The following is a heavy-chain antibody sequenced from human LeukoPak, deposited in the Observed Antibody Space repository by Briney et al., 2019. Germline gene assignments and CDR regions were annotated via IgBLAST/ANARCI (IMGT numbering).Heavy chain of an antibody. CDR3: ARAYSSSFFQH. CDR1: GGSISSYY. D-gene: IGHD6-13*01. V-gene: IGHV4-59*01. J-gene: IGHJ1*01. Sequence: SETLSLTCTVSGGSISSYYWSWIRQPPGKGLEWIGYIYYSGSTNYNPSLKSRVTISVDTSKNQFSLKLSSVTAADTAVYYCARAYSSSFFQHWGQGTLVTVSS. CDR2: IYYSGST.